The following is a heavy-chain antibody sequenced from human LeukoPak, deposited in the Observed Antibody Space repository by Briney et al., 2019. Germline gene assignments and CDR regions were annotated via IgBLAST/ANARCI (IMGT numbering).Heavy chain of an antibody. Sequence: GGSLRLSCAASGFTFSRYAMSWVRQAPGKGLEWVSAISGSGGSTYYADSVKGRFTISRDNSKNTLYLQMNSLRAEDTAVYYCAKAPDYYDSSGDYYDYWGQGTLVTVSS. V-gene: IGHV3-23*01. CDR2: ISGSGGST. CDR1: GFTFSRYA. D-gene: IGHD3-22*01. J-gene: IGHJ4*02. CDR3: AKAPDYYDSSGDYYDY.